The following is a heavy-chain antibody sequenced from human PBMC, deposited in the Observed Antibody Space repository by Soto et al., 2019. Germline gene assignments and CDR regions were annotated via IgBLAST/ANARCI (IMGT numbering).Heavy chain of an antibody. V-gene: IGHV3-30*18. CDR2: VSHDGRNT. Sequence: VQLVESGGGVVQPGRSLRLSCAAAGFTFSDYAMHWVRQAPGKGLEWVAVVSHDGRNTHYADSVKGRFTISRNSSKNTVFLEMTSLRAEDTAVYYCAKGGRQRLVTSDLNYWGQGALVTVSS. CDR3: AKGGRQRLVTSDLNY. D-gene: IGHD6-19*01. CDR1: GFTFSDYA. J-gene: IGHJ4*02.